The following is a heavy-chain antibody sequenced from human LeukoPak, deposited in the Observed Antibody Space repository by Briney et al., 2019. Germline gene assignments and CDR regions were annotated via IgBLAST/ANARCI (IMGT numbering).Heavy chain of an antibody. J-gene: IGHJ4*02. CDR2: ISGSGDNT. CDR1: GFTFRSYA. V-gene: IGHV3-23*01. D-gene: IGHD6-6*01. Sequence: PGGSLRLSCAASGFTFRSYAMSWVRQAPGKGLEWVSAISGSGDNTYYADSVKGRFTVSRDNSKNTLYMQMNSLRAEDTAVYYCAKVLIVGRPYYFDSWGQGTLATVSS. CDR3: AKVLIVGRPYYFDS.